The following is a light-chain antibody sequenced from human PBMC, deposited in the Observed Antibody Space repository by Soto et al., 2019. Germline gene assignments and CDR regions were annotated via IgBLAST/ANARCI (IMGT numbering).Light chain of an antibody. V-gene: IGKV3-20*01. CDR2: DAS. CDR1: QSVSSSY. CDR3: QQYGTSPWT. Sequence: EIVLTQSPGTLSLSPGERATLSCRASQSVSSSYLAWYQQRPGQAPRLLIYDASSRAAGIPDMFSGSGSGSGCTLTISRLEPDDFAVYFCQQYGTSPWTFGQGTKVEIK. J-gene: IGKJ1*01.